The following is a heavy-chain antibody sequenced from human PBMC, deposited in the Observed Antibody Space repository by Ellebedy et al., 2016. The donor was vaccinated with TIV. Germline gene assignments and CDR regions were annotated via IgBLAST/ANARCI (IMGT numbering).Heavy chain of an antibody. V-gene: IGHV4-30-4*01. J-gene: IGHJ3*02. CDR3: ARQKTDSGSFLCDI. CDR1: GGSISSDDYY. Sequence: SETLSLTCTVSGGSISSDDYYWNWIRQPPGKGLEWIGYVYYSGSTYYNPSLKSRVTISGDTSKNQFSLHLSSVTAADTAVYYCARQKTDSGSFLCDIWGQGTLVTVSS. D-gene: IGHD3-3*01. CDR2: VYYSGST.